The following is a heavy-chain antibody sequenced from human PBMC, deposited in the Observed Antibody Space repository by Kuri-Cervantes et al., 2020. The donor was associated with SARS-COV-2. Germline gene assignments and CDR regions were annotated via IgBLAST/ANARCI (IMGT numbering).Heavy chain of an antibody. J-gene: IGHJ3*02. D-gene: IGHD2-2*02. Sequence: GESLKISCAASGFTFSSYWMHWVRQAPGKGLVWVSRINSDGSSTSYADSVKGRFTISRDNAKNTLYLQMNSLRAEDTAVYYCARAPAAIIDGLTADAFDIWGQGTMVTDSS. V-gene: IGHV3-74*01. CDR3: ARAPAAIIDGLTADAFDI. CDR2: INSDGSST. CDR1: GFTFSSYW.